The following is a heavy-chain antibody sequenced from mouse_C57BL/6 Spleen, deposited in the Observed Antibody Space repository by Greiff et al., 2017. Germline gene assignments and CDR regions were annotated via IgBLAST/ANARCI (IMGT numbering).Heavy chain of an antibody. D-gene: IGHD1-1*01. CDR3: AREGAYYYGSSYRYFDV. CDR2: ISYDGSN. J-gene: IGHJ1*03. CDR1: GYSITSGYY. Sequence: EVQLQESGPGLVKPSQSLSLTCSVTGYSITSGYYWNWIRQFPGNKLEWMGYISYDGSNNYNPPLKNRISITRDTSKNQVFLNLNSVTTEDTATYYCAREGAYYYGSSYRYFDVWGTGTTVTVSS. V-gene: IGHV3-6*01.